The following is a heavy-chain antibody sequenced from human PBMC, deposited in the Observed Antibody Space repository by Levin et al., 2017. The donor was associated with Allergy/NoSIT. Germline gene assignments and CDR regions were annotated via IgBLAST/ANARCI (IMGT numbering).Heavy chain of an antibody. D-gene: IGHD6-19*01. Sequence: AGGSLRLSCAASGFTFSSYEMNWVRQAPGKGLEWVSYISSSGSTIYYADSVKGRFTISRDNAKNSLYLQMNSLRAEDTAVYFCAKDAIRGSDQPYYFDYWGQGTLVTASS. CDR2: ISSSGSTI. V-gene: IGHV3-48*03. CDR1: GFTFSSYE. CDR3: AKDAIRGSDQPYYFDY. J-gene: IGHJ4*02.